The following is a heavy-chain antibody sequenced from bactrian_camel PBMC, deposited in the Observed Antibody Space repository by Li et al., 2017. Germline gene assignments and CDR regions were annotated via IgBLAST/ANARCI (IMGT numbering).Heavy chain of an antibody. J-gene: IGHJ6*01. V-gene: IGHV3S55*01. CDR1: GLTRSSYC. D-gene: IGHD5*01. CDR3: AVVGTTKNTCDLDLQSGGF. CDR2: FGSDGST. Sequence: HVQLVESGGGSVQAGGSLRLSCAASGLTRSSYCMAWYRQAPGKEREGVASFGSDGSTAYADSVKGRFTISQDNAKNMLYLEMNCLKPEDTATYYCAVVGTTKNTCDLDLQSGGFWGRGTQVTVS.